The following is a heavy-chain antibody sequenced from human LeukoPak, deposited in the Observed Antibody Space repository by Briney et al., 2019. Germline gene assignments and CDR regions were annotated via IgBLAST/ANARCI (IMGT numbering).Heavy chain of an antibody. CDR3: ARVSDGDDAFDI. CDR1: GYTFTSYG. CDR2: ISAYNGNT. Sequence: ASVKVSCKASGYTFTSYGTSWVRPAPGQGLEWMGWISAYNGNTNYAQKLQGRVTMTTDTSTSTGYMELRSLRSDDTAVYYCARVSDGDDAFDIWGQGTMVTVSP. D-gene: IGHD5-24*01. V-gene: IGHV1-18*01. J-gene: IGHJ3*02.